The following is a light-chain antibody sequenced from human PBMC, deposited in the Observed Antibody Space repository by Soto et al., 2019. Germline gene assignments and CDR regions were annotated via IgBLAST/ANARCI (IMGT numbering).Light chain of an antibody. CDR1: QNIRSY. J-gene: IGKJ1*01. CDR2: ATS. Sequence: DIQMTQSPSSLSASVGDRVTITCRASQNIRSYLNWYQQKPGKAPQLLIYATSSLQTGVPSRFSASGSGTDFSLVISDLQPEDSATYYCQQGYSSRETSGRGTKVEI. V-gene: IGKV1-39*01. CDR3: QQGYSSRET.